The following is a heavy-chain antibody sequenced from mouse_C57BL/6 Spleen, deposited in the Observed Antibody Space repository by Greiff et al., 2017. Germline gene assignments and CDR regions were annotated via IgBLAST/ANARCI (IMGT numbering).Heavy chain of an antibody. V-gene: IGHV5-4*01. CDR1: GFTFSSYA. CDR2: ISDGGSYT. J-gene: IGHJ4*01. D-gene: IGHD2-1*01. Sequence: VQLKESGGGLVKPGGSLKLSCAASGFTFSSYAMSWVRQTPEKRLEWVATISDGGSYTYYPDNVKGRFTISRDNAKNNLYLQMSHLKSEDTAMYYCARVLYYGNYDYAMDYWGQGTSVTVSS. CDR3: ARVLYYGNYDYAMDY.